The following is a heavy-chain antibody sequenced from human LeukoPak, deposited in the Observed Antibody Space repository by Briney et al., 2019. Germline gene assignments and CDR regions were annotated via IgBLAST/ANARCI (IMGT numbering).Heavy chain of an antibody. J-gene: IGHJ4*02. CDR3: ARGNRGYDFWSGYIPEYYFDY. D-gene: IGHD3-3*01. V-gene: IGHV3-11*01. CDR2: ISSSGSTI. Sequence: PGGSLRLSCAASGFTFSDYYMSWIRQAPGKGLEWVSYISSSGSTIYYADSVKGRFTISRDNAKNSLYLQMNSLRAEDTAVYYCARGNRGYDFWSGYIPEYYFDYWGQGTLVTVSS. CDR1: GFTFSDYY.